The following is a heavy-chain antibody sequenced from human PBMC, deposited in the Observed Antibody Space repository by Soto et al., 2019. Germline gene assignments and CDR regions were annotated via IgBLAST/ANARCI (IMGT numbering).Heavy chain of an antibody. CDR3: AKDQGSTLYYFDY. Sequence: GGSLRLSCAASGFTFSSYAMSWLRQAPGKGLEWVSISGSGGNTYYADSVKGRFTISRDNSKNTLYLQMNSLRAEDTAVYYCAKDQGSTLYYFDYWGQGTLVTVSS. CDR1: GFTFSSYA. V-gene: IGHV3-23*01. CDR2: ISGSGGNT. D-gene: IGHD2-2*01. J-gene: IGHJ4*02.